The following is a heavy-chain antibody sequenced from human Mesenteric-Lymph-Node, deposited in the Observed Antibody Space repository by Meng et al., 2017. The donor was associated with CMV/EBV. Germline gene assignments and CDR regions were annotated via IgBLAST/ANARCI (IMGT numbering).Heavy chain of an antibody. Sequence: SLTCAVYDGAFRGYYWSWIRQPPGKGLEWIGEINHSGSTNYNPSLKSRVTISVDTSKNQFSLKLSSVTAADTAVYYCARILDGSSWYAWGQGTLVTVSS. J-gene: IGHJ5*02. CDR1: DGAFRGYY. V-gene: IGHV4-34*01. D-gene: IGHD6-13*01. CDR3: ARILDGSSWYA. CDR2: INHSGST.